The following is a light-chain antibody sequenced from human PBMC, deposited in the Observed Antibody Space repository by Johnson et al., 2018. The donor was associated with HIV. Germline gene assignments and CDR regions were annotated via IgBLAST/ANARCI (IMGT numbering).Light chain of an antibody. CDR3: GTWDNSLGAGAV. J-gene: IGLJ1*01. Sequence: QSVLTQPPSVSAAPGQKVTISCSGSSSNIGNDYVSWYQHLPGTAPKLLIYDNNKRPSGIPDRFSGSKSGTSATLGITGLQTGDEADYYCGTWDNSLGAGAVCGTGPKVTDL. CDR2: DNN. V-gene: IGLV1-51*01. CDR1: SSNIGNDY.